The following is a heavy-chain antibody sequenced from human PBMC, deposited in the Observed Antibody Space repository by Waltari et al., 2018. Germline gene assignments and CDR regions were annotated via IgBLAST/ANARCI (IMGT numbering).Heavy chain of an antibody. CDR3: ARPISQTGFDP. CDR2: FDPEDGET. J-gene: IGHJ5*02. Sequence: QVQLVQSGAEVKKPGASVKVSCKVSGYTLTELSMHWVRQAPGKGLEWMGGFDPEDGETIYAQKFQGRVTMTRNTSISTAYMELSSLRSEDTAVYYCARPISQTGFDPWGQGTLVTVSS. D-gene: IGHD1-1*01. CDR1: GYTLTELS. V-gene: IGHV1-24*01.